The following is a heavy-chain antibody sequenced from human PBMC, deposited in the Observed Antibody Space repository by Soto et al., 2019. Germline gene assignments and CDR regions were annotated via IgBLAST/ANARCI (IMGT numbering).Heavy chain of an antibody. CDR3: ARAPKLRYFDWLLLYFDY. J-gene: IGHJ4*02. V-gene: IGHV4-34*01. CDR1: GGSFSGYY. Sequence: SETLSLTCAVYGGSFSGYYWSWIRQPPGKGLEWNGEINLSGSTNYIPSLKSRVTISVDTSKNQFSLKLSFVTAADTAVYYCARAPKLRYFDWLLLYFDYWGQGTLVTVSS. D-gene: IGHD3-9*01. CDR2: INLSGST.